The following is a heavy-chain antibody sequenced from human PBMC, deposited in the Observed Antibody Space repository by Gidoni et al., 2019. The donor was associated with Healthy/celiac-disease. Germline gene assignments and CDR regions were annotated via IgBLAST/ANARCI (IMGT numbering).Heavy chain of an antibody. CDR1: GFTFSSYS. D-gene: IGHD3-10*01. CDR3: AREEILWFRELLPGWFDP. J-gene: IGHJ5*02. CDR2: ISSSSITI. Sequence: EVQLVESGGGLVQTGGSLRLSCAASGFTFSSYSMNWVRQAPGKGLEWVSYISSSSITIYYADSVKGRFTISRDNAKNSLYLQMNSLRDEDTAVYYCAREEILWFRELLPGWFDPWGQGTLVTVSS. V-gene: IGHV3-48*02.